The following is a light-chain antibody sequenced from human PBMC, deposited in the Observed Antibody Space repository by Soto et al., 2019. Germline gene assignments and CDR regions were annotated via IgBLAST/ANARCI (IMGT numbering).Light chain of an antibody. CDR2: EVS. CDR3: SSYSSSTTRVV. CDR1: SSDVGAYKY. Sequence: QPVLTQTAFVSGSPGQSITMSCTGTSSDVGAYKYVSWYQQRPGEAPKLMIYEVSNRPSGVSNRFSGSKSGNTASLTISGLQAEDEANYYCSSYSSSTTRVVFGGGTKLTVL. J-gene: IGLJ3*02. V-gene: IGLV2-14*01.